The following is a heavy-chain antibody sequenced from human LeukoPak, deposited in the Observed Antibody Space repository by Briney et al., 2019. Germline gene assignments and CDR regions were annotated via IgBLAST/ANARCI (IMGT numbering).Heavy chain of an antibody. V-gene: IGHV3-30*02. D-gene: IGHD3-22*01. CDR2: VRSDSTHK. CDR1: GFTFSSYG. Sequence: GGSLRLSCTASGFTFSSYGMHWVRQPPGKGLEWVGFVRSDSTHKYYADSVKGRFTISRDNSKNTLYLQMNSLRADDTAVYYCAKRLDSSVSSYHFDYWGQGTLVTVSS. CDR3: AKRLDSSVSSYHFDY. J-gene: IGHJ4*02.